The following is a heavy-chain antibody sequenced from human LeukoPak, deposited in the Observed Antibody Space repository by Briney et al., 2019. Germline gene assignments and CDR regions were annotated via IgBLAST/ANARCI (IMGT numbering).Heavy chain of an antibody. V-gene: IGHV3-21*01. CDR3: AREVAVAGSFDY. D-gene: IGHD6-19*01. CDR1: GFTFSSYS. J-gene: IGHJ4*02. Sequence: PGGSLRPSCAASGFTFSSYSMNWVRQAPGKGLEWVSSISSSSSYIYYADSVKGRFTISRDNAKNSLYLQMNSLRAEDTAVYYCAREVAVAGSFDYWGQGTLVTVSS. CDR2: ISSSSSYI.